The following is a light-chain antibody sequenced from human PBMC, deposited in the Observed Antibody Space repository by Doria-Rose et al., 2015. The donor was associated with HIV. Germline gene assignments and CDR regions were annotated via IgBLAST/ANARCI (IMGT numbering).Light chain of an antibody. CDR2: DVS. CDR3: QQYVSSPLT. V-gene: IGKV3-20*01. J-gene: IGKJ4*01. CDR1: QSVSSSE. Sequence: TQSPGTLSLSPGERATLSCRASQSVSSSELGWYQQKPGQAPMLLIYDVSTRATGIPDRFSGSGSGTDFTLAISRLEPEDFAVYYCQQYVSSPLTFGGGTKVEIK.